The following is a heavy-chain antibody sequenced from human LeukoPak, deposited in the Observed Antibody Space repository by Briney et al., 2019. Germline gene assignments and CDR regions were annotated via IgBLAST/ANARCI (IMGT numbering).Heavy chain of an antibody. J-gene: IGHJ5*02. CDR2: MYYSGNT. D-gene: IGHD2-2*01. Sequence: SETLSLTCTVSGGSLNSYYWSWIRQPPGKGLEWIGTMYYSGNTYYNPSLKSRVTISGDTSKNQFSLNLSSVTAADTAVYYCARDLGVVPAWGWFDPWGQGTLVTVSS. CDR3: ARDLGVVPAWGWFDP. V-gene: IGHV4-39*07. CDR1: GGSLNSYY.